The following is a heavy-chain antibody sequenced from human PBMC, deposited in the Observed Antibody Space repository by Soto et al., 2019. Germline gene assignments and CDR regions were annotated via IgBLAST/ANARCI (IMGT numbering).Heavy chain of an antibody. D-gene: IGHD1-26*01. V-gene: IGHV3-73*01. J-gene: IGHJ4*02. Sequence: EVQLVESGGGSVQPGGSLKLSCAASGFVFSGSAIHWVRQGPGKGLEWVGRIRSKVRSYATTYAASVEGRFTISRDDSKDMAYLEMNTLRREDTAVYYCALPNGRYLAYWGQGTLVTVSS. CDR1: GFVFSGSA. CDR3: ALPNGRYLAY. CDR2: IRSKVRSYAT.